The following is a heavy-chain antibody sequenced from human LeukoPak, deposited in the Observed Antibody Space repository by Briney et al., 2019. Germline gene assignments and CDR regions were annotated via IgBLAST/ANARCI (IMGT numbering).Heavy chain of an antibody. J-gene: IGHJ5*02. CDR2: IIPIFGTA. CDR1: GGTFSSYA. V-gene: IGHV1-69*13. Sequence: ASVKVSCKASGGTFSSYAISWVRQAPGQGLEWMGGIIPIFGTANYAQKFQGRATITADESTSTAYMELSSLRSEDTAVYYCASTDIVVVPAAIQYNWFDPWGQGTLVTVSS. D-gene: IGHD2-2*01. CDR3: ASTDIVVVPAAIQYNWFDP.